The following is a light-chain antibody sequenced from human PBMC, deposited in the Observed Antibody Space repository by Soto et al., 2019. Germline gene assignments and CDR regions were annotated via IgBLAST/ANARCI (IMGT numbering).Light chain of an antibody. CDR2: DAS. CDR3: QQYDNWPET. Sequence: EIVMTQSPATLSVSPGERATLSSRASQSVSNNLAWYQQKPGQAPRLLISDASTRATGIPARFSGTGSGTEFTLTISSLQSEDFAVYYCQQYDNWPETFGQGTKVEIK. CDR1: QSVSNN. V-gene: IGKV3-15*01. J-gene: IGKJ1*01.